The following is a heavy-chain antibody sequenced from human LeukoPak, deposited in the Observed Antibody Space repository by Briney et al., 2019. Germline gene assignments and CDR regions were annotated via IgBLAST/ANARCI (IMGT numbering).Heavy chain of an antibody. CDR3: ARGWIGYFDY. V-gene: IGHV4-59*12. CDR1: GGSISNYY. J-gene: IGHJ4*02. D-gene: IGHD2-2*03. Sequence: NTSETLSLTCTVSGGSISNYYWSWIRQPPGKGLEWIGYIYYSGSTNYNPSLKSRVTISVDTSKNQFSLNLSSVTAADTAVYYCARGWIGYFDYWGQGTLVTVSS. CDR2: IYYSGST.